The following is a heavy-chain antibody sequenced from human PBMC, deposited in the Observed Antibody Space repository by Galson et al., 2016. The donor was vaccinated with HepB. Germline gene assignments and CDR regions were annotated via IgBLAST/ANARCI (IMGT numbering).Heavy chain of an antibody. V-gene: IGHV3-21*01. CDR2: ISSGSSYI. Sequence: SLRLSCAASGFTLHTYTMNWVRQAPGKGLEWVSSISSGSSYIYYADSVKGRFTISRDNAKNSLYLQMNSLRAEDTAVYYCARLVTSNSWYGWFDRWGQGTLVIVAS. CDR3: ARLVTSNSWYGWFDR. J-gene: IGHJ5*02. CDR1: GFTLHTYT. D-gene: IGHD6-13*01.